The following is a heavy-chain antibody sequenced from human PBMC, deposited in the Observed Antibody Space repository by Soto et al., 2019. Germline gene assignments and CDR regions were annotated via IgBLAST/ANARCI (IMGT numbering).Heavy chain of an antibody. CDR2: IYPGDSDT. CDR1: GYSFTSYW. CDR3: ARSKYYDFWSGYLSTLYGMDV. J-gene: IGHJ6*02. D-gene: IGHD3-3*01. V-gene: IGHV5-51*01. Sequence: LKISCKGSGYSFTSYWIGWVRQMPGKGLEWMGIIYPGDSDTRYSPSFQGQVTISADKSISTAYLQWSSLKASDTAMYYCARSKYYDFWSGYLSTLYGMDVWGQGTTVTVSS.